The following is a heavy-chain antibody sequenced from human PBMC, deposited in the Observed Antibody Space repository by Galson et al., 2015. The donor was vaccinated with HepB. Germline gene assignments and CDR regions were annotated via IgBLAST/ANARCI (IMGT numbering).Heavy chain of an antibody. V-gene: IGHV4-39*01. CDR3: ARLYFEMARGPVFDY. CDR2: IYYSGST. D-gene: IGHD5-24*01. CDR1: GGSISSSSYY. Sequence: ETLSLPCTVSGGSISSSSYYWGWIRQPPGKGLEWIGSIYYSGSTYYNPSLKSRVTISVDTSKNQFSLKLSSVTAADTAVYYCARLYFEMARGPVFDYWGQGTRVTVSS. J-gene: IGHJ4*02.